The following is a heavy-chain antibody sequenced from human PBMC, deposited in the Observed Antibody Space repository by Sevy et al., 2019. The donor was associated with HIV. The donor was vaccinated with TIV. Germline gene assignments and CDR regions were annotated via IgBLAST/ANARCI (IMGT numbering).Heavy chain of an antibody. J-gene: IGHJ4*02. CDR1: GGSFSGYY. D-gene: IGHD2-21*02. Sequence: SETQSLTCAVYGGSFSGYYWSWIRQPPGKGLEWIGEINHSGSTNYNPSLKSRVTISVDTSKNQFSLKLSSVTAADTAVYYCASRGVVTATIDYWGQGTLVTVSS. CDR3: ASRGVVTATIDY. V-gene: IGHV4-34*01. CDR2: INHSGST.